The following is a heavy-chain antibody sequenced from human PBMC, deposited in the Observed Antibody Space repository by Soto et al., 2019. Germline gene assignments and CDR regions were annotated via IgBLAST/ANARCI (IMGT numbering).Heavy chain of an antibody. Sequence: EVQLVETGGGLIQSGGSLRLSCAASGFIVSSDYMSWVRQAPGKGLEWVSVIYSGGRTEYADSVKGRFTISRDNSKNTLYLQMNNLKAEDTAVYYCARTGGDFPWYFDYWGQGTLVTVSS. D-gene: IGHD2-21*02. J-gene: IGHJ4*02. CDR2: IYSGGRT. V-gene: IGHV3-53*02. CDR1: GFIVSSDY. CDR3: ARTGGDFPWYFDY.